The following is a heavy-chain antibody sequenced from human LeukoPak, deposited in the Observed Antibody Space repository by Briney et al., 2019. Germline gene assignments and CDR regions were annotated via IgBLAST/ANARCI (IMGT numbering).Heavy chain of an antibody. V-gene: IGHV3-23*01. Sequence: GGSLRLSCAASGFIFSSYAMTWVRQGPGKGLEWVSSISGSGDNTYYADSVKGRFTISRDNSKNTLYLQMNSLRAEETAVFYCAGGGSDFVWGSYRGDYWGQGTLVTVSS. CDR1: GFIFSSYA. J-gene: IGHJ4*02. CDR3: AGGGSDFVWGSYRGDY. D-gene: IGHD3-16*02. CDR2: ISGSGDNT.